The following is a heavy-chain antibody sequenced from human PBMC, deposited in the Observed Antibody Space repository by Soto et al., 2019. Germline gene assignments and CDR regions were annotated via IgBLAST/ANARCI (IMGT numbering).Heavy chain of an antibody. D-gene: IGHD3-3*01. CDR2: IFSSDEV. CDR3: ARIVNDFWSGPRRFDS. Sequence: QVTLKESGPVLVKPTETLTLTCTVSGFSLSNARMGVSWIRQPPGKALEWLAHIFSSDEVSYNTSLNNRLTISKDTSKSHVVLSMTNMDPVDTATYYCARIVNDFWSGPRRFDSWGQGTLVTVYS. CDR1: GFSLSNARMG. J-gene: IGHJ4*02. V-gene: IGHV2-26*01.